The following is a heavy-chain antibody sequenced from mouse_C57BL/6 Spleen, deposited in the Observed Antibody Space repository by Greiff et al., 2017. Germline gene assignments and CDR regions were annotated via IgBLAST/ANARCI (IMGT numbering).Heavy chain of an antibody. CDR2: IYPGDGDT. D-gene: IGHD1-1*01. Sequence: QVQLQQSGAELVKPGASVKISCKASGYAFSSYWMNWVKQRPGKGLEWIGQIYPGDGDTNYKGKFKGKATLTADKSSSTAYMQLSSLTSEDSAVYFCARSVFTTVPFDYWGQGTTLTVSS. CDR3: ARSVFTTVPFDY. J-gene: IGHJ2*01. V-gene: IGHV1-80*01. CDR1: GYAFSSYW.